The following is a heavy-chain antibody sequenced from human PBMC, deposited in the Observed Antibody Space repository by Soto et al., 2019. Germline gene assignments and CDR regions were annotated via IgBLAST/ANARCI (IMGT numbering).Heavy chain of an antibody. CDR2: ISYDGSNK. D-gene: IGHD3-16*01. CDR1: GFSFSNNA. CDR3: AKDRVESGMGEIDY. V-gene: IGHV3-30*18. J-gene: IGHJ4*02. Sequence: QVQLVESGGGVVQPGRSLRLSCAASGFSFSNNAMHWVRQAPGKGLEWVAIISYDGSNKYYADSVKGRFTISRDNSKNTRYLQMNSLRVEDTAVYYCAKDRVESGMGEIDYWGQGTLVTVSS.